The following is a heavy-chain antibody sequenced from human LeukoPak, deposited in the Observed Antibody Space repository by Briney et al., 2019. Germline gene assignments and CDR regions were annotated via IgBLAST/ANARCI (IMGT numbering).Heavy chain of an antibody. D-gene: IGHD3-9*01. Sequence: SETLSLTCTVSGGSISSYYWSWIRQPPGKGLEWIGYIYYSGSTNYNPSLKSRVTISVDTSKNQFSLKLSSVTAADTAVYYCARELYYDIFVAPAGDAFDIWGQGTMVTVSS. J-gene: IGHJ3*02. CDR2: IYYSGST. CDR1: GGSISSYY. V-gene: IGHV4-59*01. CDR3: ARELYYDIFVAPAGDAFDI.